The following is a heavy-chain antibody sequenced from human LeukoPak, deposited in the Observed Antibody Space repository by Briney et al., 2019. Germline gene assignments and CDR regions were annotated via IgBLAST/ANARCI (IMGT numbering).Heavy chain of an antibody. V-gene: IGHV4-34*01. D-gene: IGHD3-22*01. CDR2: INHSGST. Sequence: SETLSLTCAVYGGPFSCYYWSWIRQPPGKGLEWIGEINHSGSTNYNPSLKSRVTISVDTSKNQFSLKLSSVTAADTAVYYCAADDSSGYYVFDYWGQGTLVTVSS. J-gene: IGHJ4*02. CDR1: GGPFSCYY. CDR3: AADDSSGYYVFDY.